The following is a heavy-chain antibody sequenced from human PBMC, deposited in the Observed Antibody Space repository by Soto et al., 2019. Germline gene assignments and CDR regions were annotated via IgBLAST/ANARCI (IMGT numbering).Heavy chain of an antibody. CDR2: MYPGDSDT. V-gene: IGHV5-51*01. CDR1: GYIFTNYW. Sequence: PGESLKISCQGSGYIFTNYWIGWVRQMPGKGLEWMGIMYPGDSDTRYSPSFQGQVTISADKSISTAYLQWSSLSAEDTAVYYCARESEDLTSNFDYWGQGTLVTVSS. J-gene: IGHJ4*02. CDR3: ARESEDLTSNFDY.